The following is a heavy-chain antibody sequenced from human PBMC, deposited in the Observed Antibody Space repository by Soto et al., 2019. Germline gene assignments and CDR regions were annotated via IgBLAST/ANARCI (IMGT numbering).Heavy chain of an antibody. J-gene: IGHJ4*02. CDR2: ISDSGDDT. D-gene: IGHD1-7*01. CDR3: AKHQLPH. V-gene: IGHV3-23*01. Sequence: GSLRLSCAASGFTFSDYTMSWVRQAPGKGLEWVSAISDSGDDTYYADSVKGRFTISRDTSKNTLYLQMNSLRAEDTAVYYCAKHQLPHWGQGTLVTVS. CDR1: GFTFSDYT.